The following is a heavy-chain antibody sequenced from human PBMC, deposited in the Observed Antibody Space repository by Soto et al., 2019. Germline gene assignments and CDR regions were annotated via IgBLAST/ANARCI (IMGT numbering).Heavy chain of an antibody. CDR1: GFTFSSYE. Sequence: GSLRLSCAASGFTFSSYEMNWVRQAPGKGLEWVSYISSSGSTIYYADSVKGRFTISRDNAKNSLYLQMNSLRAEDTAVYYCARAFTYYYDSSGLNWFDPWGQGTLVTVSS. J-gene: IGHJ5*02. D-gene: IGHD3-22*01. V-gene: IGHV3-48*03. CDR2: ISSSGSTI. CDR3: ARAFTYYYDSSGLNWFDP.